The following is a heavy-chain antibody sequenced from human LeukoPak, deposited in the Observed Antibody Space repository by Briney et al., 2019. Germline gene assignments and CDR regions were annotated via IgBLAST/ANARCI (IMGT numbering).Heavy chain of an antibody. D-gene: IGHD1-26*01. CDR3: AREPRVGATTGAFDI. CDR1: GFTFSTYA. CDR2: ISSDGTNK. V-gene: IGHV3-30-3*01. J-gene: IGHJ3*02. Sequence: GSLRLSCAASGFTFSTYAMHWVRQAPGKGLEWVAVISSDGTNKYYADSVKGRFTISGDNSKSTLYLQMNSLRAEDTAVYYCAREPRVGATTGAFDIWGQGTMVTVSS.